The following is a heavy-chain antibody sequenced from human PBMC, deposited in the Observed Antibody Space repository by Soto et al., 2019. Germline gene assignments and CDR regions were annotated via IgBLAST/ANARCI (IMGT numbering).Heavy chain of an antibody. CDR2: ISVDGGDT. CDR1: GFTLSDYW. Sequence: GGYLRLSCAASGFTLSDYWMHWVRQVPGKGLLWVSRISVDGGDTTYADSVKGRFTISRDNAKNTLYLQMDTLRAEDTAIYYCARGCSGRACYYMDVWGKGTTVTVSS. D-gene: IGHD2-15*01. CDR3: ARGCSGRACYYMDV. J-gene: IGHJ6*03. V-gene: IGHV3-74*01.